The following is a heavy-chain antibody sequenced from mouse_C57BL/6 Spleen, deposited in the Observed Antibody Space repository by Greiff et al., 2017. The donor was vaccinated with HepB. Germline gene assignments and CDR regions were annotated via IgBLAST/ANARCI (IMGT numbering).Heavy chain of an antibody. V-gene: IGHV1-85*01. CDR3: ARSNYGSSLYFDY. D-gene: IGHD1-1*01. CDR2: IYPRDGST. CDR1: GYTFTSYD. J-gene: IGHJ2*01. Sequence: QVHVKQSGPELVKPGASVKLSCKASGYTFTSYDINWVKQRPGQGLEWIGWIYPRDGSTKYNEKFKGKATLTVDTSSSTAYMELHSLTSEDSAVYFCARSNYGSSLYFDYWGQGTTLTVSS.